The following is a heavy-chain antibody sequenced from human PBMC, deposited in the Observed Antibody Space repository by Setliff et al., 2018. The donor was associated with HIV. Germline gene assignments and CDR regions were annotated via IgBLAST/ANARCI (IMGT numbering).Heavy chain of an antibody. V-gene: IGHV1-69*13. CDR2: IMPIFGTA. D-gene: IGHD1-26*01. CDR1: GGSFSSYG. Sequence: GASVKVSCKASGGSFSSYGLSWVRQAPGQGLEWMGGIMPIFGTANYAQKFRGRVTIIADASTNTVNMELSSLRSEDTAVYYCARGVDGSYRKFFDNWGQGTLVTVSS. CDR3: ARGVDGSYRKFFDN. J-gene: IGHJ4*02.